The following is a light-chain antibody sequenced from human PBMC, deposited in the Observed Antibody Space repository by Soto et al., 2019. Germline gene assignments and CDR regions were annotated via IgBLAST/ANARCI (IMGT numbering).Light chain of an antibody. CDR2: GAS. J-gene: IGKJ2*01. Sequence: EIVLTQSPGTLSLSPGERATLSCRASQSVSSSYLAWYQQKPGQAPRLLIYGASSRATGIPDRFSGSGSGTDVTRTIRRLEPEDSAVYYCQQYGNSPLYTFGQGTKLEIK. CDR1: QSVSSSY. V-gene: IGKV3-20*01. CDR3: QQYGNSPLYT.